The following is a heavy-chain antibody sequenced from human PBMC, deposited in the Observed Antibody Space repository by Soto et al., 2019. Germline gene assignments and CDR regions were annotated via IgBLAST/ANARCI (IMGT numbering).Heavy chain of an antibody. V-gene: IGHV3-7*01. CDR3: ARFYN. CDR2: MNPDGSQE. CDR1: GFTFSDYW. J-gene: IGHJ4*02. Sequence: GGSLRLSCAASGFTFSDYWMSWVRLTPGKGLECVAHMNPDGSQESYVDSVKGRFTMSRDNAQNSLFLHMSSLRPEDTAIYYCARFYNWGPGTLVTVSS.